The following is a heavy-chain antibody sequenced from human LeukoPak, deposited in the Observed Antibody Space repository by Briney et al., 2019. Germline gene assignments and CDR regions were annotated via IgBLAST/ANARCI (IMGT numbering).Heavy chain of an antibody. D-gene: IGHD3-22*01. CDR3: AKDLEAVVITTGYFDY. CDR1: GFTVSSNY. Sequence: GGSLRLSCAASGFTVSSNYMSWVRQAPGKGLEWVSVIYSGGSTYYADSVKGRFTISRDNAKNSLYLQMNSLRAEDTALYYCAKDLEAVVITTGYFDYWGQGTLVTVSS. CDR2: IYSGGST. J-gene: IGHJ4*02. V-gene: IGHV3-53*05.